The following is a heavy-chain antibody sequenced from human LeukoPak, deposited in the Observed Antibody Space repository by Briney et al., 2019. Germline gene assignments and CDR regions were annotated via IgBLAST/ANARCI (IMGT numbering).Heavy chain of an antibody. J-gene: IGHJ4*02. CDR2: ISGSGGST. D-gene: IGHD2-8*01. CDR3: AKDPFYCTNGVCSQYYFDY. CDR1: GFTFSSYA. V-gene: IGHV3-23*01. Sequence: GGSLRLSCAASGFTFSSYAMSWVRQAPGKGLEWVSAISGSGGSTYHADSVKGRFTISRDNSKNTLYLQMNSLRAEDTAVYYCAKDPFYCTNGVCSQYYFDYWGQGTLVTVSS.